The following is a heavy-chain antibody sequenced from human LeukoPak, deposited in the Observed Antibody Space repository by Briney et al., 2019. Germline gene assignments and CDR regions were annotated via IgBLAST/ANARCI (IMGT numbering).Heavy chain of an antibody. J-gene: IGHJ4*02. CDR1: GFTFSSYE. D-gene: IGHD6-13*01. V-gene: IGHV3-48*03. Sequence: GGSLRLSCAASGFTFSSYEMNWVRQAPGKGLEWVSYISSSGSTIYYADSVKGRFTISRDNAKNSLYLQMNFLRAEDTAVYYCAREVVAAAGTVDYWGQGTLVTVSS. CDR3: AREVVAAAGTVDY. CDR2: ISSSGSTI.